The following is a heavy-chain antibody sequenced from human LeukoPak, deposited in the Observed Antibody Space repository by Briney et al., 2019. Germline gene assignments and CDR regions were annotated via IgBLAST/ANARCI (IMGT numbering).Heavy chain of an antibody. V-gene: IGHV1-69*13. D-gene: IGHD3-22*01. CDR2: IIPIFGTA. J-gene: IGHJ6*03. CDR1: GGTFSSYA. CDR3: ARSYYYDGGYYYYYMDV. Sequence: ASVKVSCKASGGTFSSYAISWVRQAPGQGLEWMGGIIPIFGTANYAQKFQGRVTITADESTSTAYMELSSLRSEDTAVYYCARSYYYDGGYYYYYMDVWGKGTTVTISS.